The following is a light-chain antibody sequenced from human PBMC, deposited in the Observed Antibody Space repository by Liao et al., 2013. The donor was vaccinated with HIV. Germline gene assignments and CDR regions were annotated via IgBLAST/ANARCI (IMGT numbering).Light chain of an antibody. V-gene: IGLV3-21*01. CDR1: NIGSKS. CDR3: QVWDSSSDHPYV. J-gene: IGLJ1*01. CDR2: YDS. Sequence: SYVLTQPPSVSVAPGKTATVSCGGNNIGSKSVHWYQQKPGQAPVVVIYYDSDRPSGIPERFSGSNSGNTATLTISRVEVGDEADYYCQVWDSSSDHPYVFGTGTQVTVL.